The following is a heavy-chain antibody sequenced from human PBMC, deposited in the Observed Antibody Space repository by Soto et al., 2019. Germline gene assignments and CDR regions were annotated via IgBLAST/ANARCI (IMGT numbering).Heavy chain of an antibody. CDR3: ARGGVEYSTAYYYYGMDV. Sequence: QVQLVQSGAEVKKPGSSVKVSCKASGGTLSSYAISWVRQAPGQGLEWMGGIIPIFGTANYAQKFQGRVTITADESTSTAYMELSSLRSEDTAVYYCARGGVEYSTAYYYYGMDVWGQGTTVTVSS. D-gene: IGHD4-4*01. CDR1: GGTLSSYA. J-gene: IGHJ6*02. CDR2: IIPIFGTA. V-gene: IGHV1-69*01.